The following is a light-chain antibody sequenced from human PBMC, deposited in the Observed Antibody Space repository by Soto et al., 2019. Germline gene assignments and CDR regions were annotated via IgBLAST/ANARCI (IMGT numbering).Light chain of an antibody. CDR2: KAS. Sequence: DIQMTQSPSTLSASVGDRVTITCRASQSISSWLAWFQQKPGKAPKLLIYKASSLESGVPSRFSGSGSGTAFTLAIIRLEPDDFEHYYCQQYDSLRWTFGQGTKVEIK. CDR3: QQYDSLRWT. V-gene: IGKV1-5*03. J-gene: IGKJ1*01. CDR1: QSISSW.